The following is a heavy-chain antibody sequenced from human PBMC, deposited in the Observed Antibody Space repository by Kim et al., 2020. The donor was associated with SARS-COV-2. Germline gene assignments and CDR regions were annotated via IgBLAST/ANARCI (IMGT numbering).Heavy chain of an antibody. V-gene: IGHV3-23*01. J-gene: IGHJ6*02. D-gene: IGHD4-4*01. Sequence: EDSVEGRFTITKDNAKSKVSLGMNGLRSDDTAVYYCANAYRKYYYGLDVWGQGTTVTVSS. CDR3: ANAYRKYYYGLDV.